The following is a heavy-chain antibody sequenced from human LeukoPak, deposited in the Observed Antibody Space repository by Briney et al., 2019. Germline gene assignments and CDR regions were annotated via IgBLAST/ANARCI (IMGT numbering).Heavy chain of an antibody. CDR1: GFPFSSYS. V-gene: IGHV3-21*05. D-gene: IGHD6-19*01. CDR2: ISSGSDSI. CDR3: ATSSIALAGTVDY. J-gene: IGHJ4*02. Sequence: GGSLRLSCAASGFPFSSYSVSRVRQAPGKGLEWVSYISSGSDSIHYADSVKGRFTISRDNAKSSLFLQMNSLRDEDTAVYYCATSSIALAGTVDYWGQGTLVTVSS.